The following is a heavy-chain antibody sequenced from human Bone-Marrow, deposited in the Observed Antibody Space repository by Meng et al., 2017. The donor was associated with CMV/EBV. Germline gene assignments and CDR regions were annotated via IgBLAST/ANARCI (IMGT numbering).Heavy chain of an antibody. J-gene: IGHJ4*02. D-gene: IGHD3-22*01. Sequence: QVPLQESGPGLVKPSQTLSLTCSVSGESINSGDYYWSWIRQPPGKGLEWIGYIYYSGSTYYNPSLESRLTISVDTSKNQFSLNLSSVTAADTAVYFCAKLSGSGTTSSGYHYAFDSWGQGTLVTVSS. CDR3: AKLSGSGTTSSGYHYAFDS. V-gene: IGHV4-30-4*08. CDR2: IYYSGST. CDR1: GESINSGDYY.